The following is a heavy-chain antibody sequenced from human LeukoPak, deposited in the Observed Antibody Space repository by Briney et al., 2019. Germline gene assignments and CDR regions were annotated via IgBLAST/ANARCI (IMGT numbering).Heavy chain of an antibody. J-gene: IGHJ4*02. CDR2: IYHSGST. V-gene: IGHV4-38-2*01. CDR1: GYSISSGYY. Sequence: PSETLSLTCAVSGYSISSGYYWGWIRQPPGKGLEWIGSIYHSGSTYYNTSLKSRVTISVDTSKNQFSLKLSSVTAADTAVYYCARNHYYDSSGYYLGEYDYWGQGTLVTVSS. D-gene: IGHD3-22*01. CDR3: ARNHYYDSSGYYLGEYDY.